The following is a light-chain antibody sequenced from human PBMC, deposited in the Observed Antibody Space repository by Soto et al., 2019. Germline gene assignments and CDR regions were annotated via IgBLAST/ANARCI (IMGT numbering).Light chain of an antibody. CDR3: SSYTSSSTLR. V-gene: IGLV1-40*01. CDR1: SSNIGAGYD. Sequence: QSVLTQPPSVSGAPGQRVTISCTGTSSNIGAGYDVYWYHQLPGTAPKLLISGNNNPPSGVPDRFSGSSSGTAASLAITGLRAEDEADYDCSSYTSSSTLRFGGGTKLTVL. CDR2: GNN. J-gene: IGLJ3*02.